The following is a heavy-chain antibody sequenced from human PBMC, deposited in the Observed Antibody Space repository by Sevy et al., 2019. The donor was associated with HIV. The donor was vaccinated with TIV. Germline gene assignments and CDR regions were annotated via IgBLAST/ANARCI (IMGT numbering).Heavy chain of an antibody. J-gene: IGHJ4*02. V-gene: IGHV3-30-3*01. CDR3: ARDFYAFGDPRCLDY. D-gene: IGHD4-17*01. CDR1: GFILGYYA. Sequence: GGSLRLSCTASGFILGYYAMHWVRQAPGKGLEWVAVSSYDGGNIYYADSVKGRFTVSRDNSKNTLYLQMNSLRPEDTAMYYCARDFYAFGDPRCLDYWGQGVLVTVSS. CDR2: SSYDGGNI.